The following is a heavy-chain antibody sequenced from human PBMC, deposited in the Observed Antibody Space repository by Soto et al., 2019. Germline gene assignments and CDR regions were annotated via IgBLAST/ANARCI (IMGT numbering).Heavy chain of an antibody. V-gene: IGHV3-11*05. CDR2: ISGSSSDT. D-gene: IGHD3-10*01. CDR3: SRELRGYASGSA. Sequence: QVQLVQSGGGLVKPGGSLRLSCAASGFTFSGYYMSWLRQAPGKGLEWMAYISGSSSDTNYVDSVKGRFTISRDNAKNSVFLQMNSLRAEDTAIYYCSRELRGYASGSAWGQGTLVTVSS. CDR1: GFTFSGYY. J-gene: IGHJ4*02.